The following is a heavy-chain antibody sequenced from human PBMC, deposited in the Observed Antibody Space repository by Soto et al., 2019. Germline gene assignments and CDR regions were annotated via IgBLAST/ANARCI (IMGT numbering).Heavy chain of an antibody. CDR3: ARLNGYCVSTSCHGYYGMDV. V-gene: IGHV3-30*03. Sequence: SLRLSCAASGFTFSSYGMHWVRQAPGKGLEWVAVISYDGSNKYYADSVKGRFAISRDNSKNTRYLQMNSLRLSSVTAADTAVYYCARLNGYCVSTSCHGYYGMDVWGQGTTVTVSS. D-gene: IGHD2-2*03. CDR2: ISYDGSNK. J-gene: IGHJ6*02. CDR1: GFTFSSYG.